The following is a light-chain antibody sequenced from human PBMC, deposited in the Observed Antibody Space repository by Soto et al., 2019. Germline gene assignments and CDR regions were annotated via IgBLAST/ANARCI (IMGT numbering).Light chain of an antibody. J-gene: IGKJ1*01. V-gene: IGKV1-39*01. CDR3: QQSYSTPQT. CDR2: AAS. CDR1: QSISSY. Sequence: DIQRTQSPSSLSASVGDRVTVTCRSSQSISSYLNWYQQKPGKAPKLLIYAASSLQSGVPSRFSGSGSGTDFTLTISSLQPEDFATYYCQQSYSTPQTFGQGTKVDIK.